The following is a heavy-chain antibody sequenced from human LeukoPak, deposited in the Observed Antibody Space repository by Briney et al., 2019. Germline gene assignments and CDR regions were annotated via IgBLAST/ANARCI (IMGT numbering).Heavy chain of an antibody. CDR3: ATHIHSPYDHISTRGNF. CDR1: GGSFSGYC. J-gene: IGHJ4*02. Sequence: SETLSLTCAVYGGSFSGYCWSWIRQPPGKGLEWIGEINHSGSTSYNPSLKSRVTISVDTSKNQFSLKLSSVTAADTAVYYCATHIHSPYDHISTRGNFWGQGSRVTVSS. CDR2: INHSGST. V-gene: IGHV4-34*01. D-gene: IGHD5-12*01.